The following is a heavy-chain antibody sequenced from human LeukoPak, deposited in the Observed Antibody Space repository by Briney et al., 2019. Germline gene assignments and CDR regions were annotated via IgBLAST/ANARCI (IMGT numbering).Heavy chain of an antibody. J-gene: IGHJ4*02. V-gene: IGHV4-4*07. CDR1: GGSISSYY. CDR3: ARDTYYYGSGNLSFDY. CDR2: IHTSGST. D-gene: IGHD3-10*01. Sequence: SETLSLTCTVSGGSISSYYWSWIRQPAGNGLEWIGRIHTSGSTNYNASLRSRVTMSVDMSKNQFSLKLSSVTAADTAVYYCARDTYYYGSGNLSFDYWGQGTLVTVSS.